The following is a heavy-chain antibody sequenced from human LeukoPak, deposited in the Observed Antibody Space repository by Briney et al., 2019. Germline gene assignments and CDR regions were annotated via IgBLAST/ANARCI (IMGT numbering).Heavy chain of an antibody. J-gene: IGHJ4*02. V-gene: IGHV3-15*01. D-gene: IGHD6-6*01. CDR3: TTGSRYGSSPR. Sequence: NSGGSLRLSCAASGFTFSNAWMSWVRQAPGKGLEWVGRIKSKTDGGTTDYAAPVKGRFTISRDDSKNTLYLQMNSLKTEDTAVYYCTTGSRYGSSPRWGQGTLVTVSS. CDR1: GFTFSNAW. CDR2: IKSKTDGGTT.